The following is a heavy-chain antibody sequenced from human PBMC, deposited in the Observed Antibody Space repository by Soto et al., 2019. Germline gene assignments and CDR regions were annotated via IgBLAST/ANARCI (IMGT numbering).Heavy chain of an antibody. V-gene: IGHV4-39*01. J-gene: IGHJ4*02. D-gene: IGHD2-21*01. CDR3: ARLGWGNGDSDY. CDR2: ILYSGTT. Sequence: QLQLQESGPGLVKSSETLSLTCTVSGGSISKSNYFWGWIRQAPAKGLEWIASILYSGTTSYNSSLKSRVAISVDTSKNQFSLKLNSVTAADTAVYYCARLGWGNGDSDYWGQGTLVTVSS. CDR1: GGSISKSNYF.